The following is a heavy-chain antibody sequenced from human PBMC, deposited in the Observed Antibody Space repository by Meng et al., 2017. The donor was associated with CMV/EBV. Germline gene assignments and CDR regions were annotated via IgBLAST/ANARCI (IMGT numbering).Heavy chain of an antibody. CDR2: IYYSGST. CDR1: GGSISSYY. V-gene: IGHV4-59*01. CDR3: ARGGKYSSSWLPPSY. D-gene: IGHD6-13*01. J-gene: IGHJ4*02. Sequence: SETLSLTCTVSGGSISSYYWSWIRQPPGKGLEWIGYIYYSGSTNYNPSLKSRVTISVDTSKNQFSLKLSSVTAADTAVYYCARGGKYSSSWLPPSYWGQGMLVTVSS.